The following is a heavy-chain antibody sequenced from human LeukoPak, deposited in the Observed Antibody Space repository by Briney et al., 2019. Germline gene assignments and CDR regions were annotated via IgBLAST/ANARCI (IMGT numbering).Heavy chain of an antibody. CDR1: GFTFSTYA. D-gene: IGHD3-10*01. Sequence: GGSLRLSCAASGFTFSTYALHWVRQAAGKGLEWVAVISYDGSYTNYADSVKGRLTISRDNSKSTLYLQMNSLRVEDTAVYYCAKALFSHGSGSSSWVFDYWGQGTLVTVSS. J-gene: IGHJ4*02. CDR2: ISYDGSYT. V-gene: IGHV3-30*18. CDR3: AKALFSHGSGSSSWVFDY.